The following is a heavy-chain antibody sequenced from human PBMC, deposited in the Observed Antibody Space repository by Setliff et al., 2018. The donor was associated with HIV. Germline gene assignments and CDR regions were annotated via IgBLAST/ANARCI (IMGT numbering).Heavy chain of an antibody. CDR2: IYSNGNT. CDR1: GGSISSRSYY. J-gene: IGHJ4*02. CDR3: ARESSDGLDY. Sequence: SETLSLTCTVSGGSISSRSYYWSWLLQPAGKGLEWIGRIYSNGNTDYNPSLKSRVTISEDTSKIQFSLKVNSVTAADTAMYFCARESSDGLDYWGQGTLVTVSS. V-gene: IGHV4-61*02. D-gene: IGHD2-8*01.